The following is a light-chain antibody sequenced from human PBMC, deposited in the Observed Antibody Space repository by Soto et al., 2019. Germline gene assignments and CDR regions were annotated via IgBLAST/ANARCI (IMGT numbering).Light chain of an antibody. CDR2: EGS. V-gene: IGLV2-23*01. CDR1: SSDVGSYYL. CDR3: CSYAGGSTLYV. Sequence: QSALTQPASGSGSPGQSITISCTGTSSDVGSYYLVSWYQQHPGKAPKLMIYEGSKRPSGVSNRFSGSKSGNTASLTISGLQAEDEADYYCCSYAGGSTLYVFGTGTKLTVL. J-gene: IGLJ1*01.